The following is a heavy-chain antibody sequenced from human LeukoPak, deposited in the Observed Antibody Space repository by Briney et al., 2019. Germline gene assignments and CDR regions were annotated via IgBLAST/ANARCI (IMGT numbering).Heavy chain of an antibody. J-gene: IGHJ5*02. CDR2: IYSGGTT. CDR3: ARAKHVSSSRRIWFDP. V-gene: IGHV3-66*02. CDR1: GFTVSSNY. D-gene: IGHD6-13*01. Sequence: GGSLRLSCAASGFTVSSNYMSWVRQAPGKGLEWVSVIYSGGTTYYADSVKGRFTISRDNSKNTLYLQMNSLRTEDTAVYYCARAKHVSSSRRIWFDPWGQGTLVTVSS.